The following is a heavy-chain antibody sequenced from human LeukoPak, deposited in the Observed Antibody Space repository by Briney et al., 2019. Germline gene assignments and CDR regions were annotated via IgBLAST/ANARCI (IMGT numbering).Heavy chain of an antibody. D-gene: IGHD6-13*01. CDR2: IWGRGDST. J-gene: IGHJ4*02. CDR3: AKTRPLDSSSWSHGDY. V-gene: IGHV3-23*01. Sequence: VGALRLSCADSGFTFSSYAMSWVRQAPGRGVEWVSAIWGRGDSTYYGDCVKRRFTIARDHSKNTLYLEMNSLRAEDTAVYYCAKTRPLDSSSWSHGDYWGQGTLVTVSS. CDR1: GFTFSSYA.